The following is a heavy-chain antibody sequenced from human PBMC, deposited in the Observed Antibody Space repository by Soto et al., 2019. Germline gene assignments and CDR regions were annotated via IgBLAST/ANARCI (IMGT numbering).Heavy chain of an antibody. J-gene: IGHJ3*02. CDR2: IYYSGST. D-gene: IGHD3-16*01. CDR1: GGSISSGGYY. CDR3: AREAIMIKKGAFDI. V-gene: IGHV4-31*03. Sequence: SETLSLTCTVSGGSISSGGYYWIWIRQHPGKGLEWIGYIYYSGSTYYNPSLKSRVTISVDTSKNQFSLKLSSVTAADTAVYYCAREAIMIKKGAFDIWGQGTMVTVSS.